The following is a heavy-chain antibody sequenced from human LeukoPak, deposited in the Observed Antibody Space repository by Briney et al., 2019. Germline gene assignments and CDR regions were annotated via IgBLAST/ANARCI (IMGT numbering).Heavy chain of an antibody. CDR1: GFTFNAHY. CDR3: ARGARTHDAFDI. V-gene: IGHV3-21*01. J-gene: IGHJ3*02. CDR2: ISSSSSYI. D-gene: IGHD1-14*01. Sequence: GGSLRLSCAASGFTFNAHYMTWVRRAPGKGLEWVSSISSSSSYIYYADSVKGRFTISRDNAKNSLYLQMNSLRAEDTAVYYCARGARTHDAFDIWGQGTMVTVSS.